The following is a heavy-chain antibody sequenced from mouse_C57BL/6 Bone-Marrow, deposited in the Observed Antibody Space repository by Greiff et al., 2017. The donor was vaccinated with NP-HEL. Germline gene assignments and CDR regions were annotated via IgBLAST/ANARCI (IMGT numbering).Heavy chain of an antibody. CDR3: ASLWGQLRLAWFAY. CDR2: ISSGGSYT. CDR1: GFTFSSYG. D-gene: IGHD3-2*02. Sequence: DVMLVESGGDLVKPGGSLKLSCAASGFTFSSYGMSWVRQTPDKRLEWVATISSGGSYTYYPASVKGRFTISRDNDKNTLYLQMSSLKSEDTAMYYCASLWGQLRLAWFAYWGQGTLVTVSA. J-gene: IGHJ3*01. V-gene: IGHV5-6*02.